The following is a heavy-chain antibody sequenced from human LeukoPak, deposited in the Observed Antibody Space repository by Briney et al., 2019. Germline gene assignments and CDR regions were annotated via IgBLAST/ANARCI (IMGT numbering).Heavy chain of an antibody. Sequence: GGSLRLSCAASGFTFSSYGMHWVRQAPGKGLEWVAVIWYDGSNKYYADSVKGRFTISRDNSNNTLYLQMNSLRAEDTAVYYCVSGDYDRSGYYPRDWYFDLWGRGTLVTVSS. CDR1: GFTFSSYG. J-gene: IGHJ2*01. CDR2: IWYDGSNK. V-gene: IGHV3-33*01. D-gene: IGHD3-22*01. CDR3: VSGDYDRSGYYPRDWYFDL.